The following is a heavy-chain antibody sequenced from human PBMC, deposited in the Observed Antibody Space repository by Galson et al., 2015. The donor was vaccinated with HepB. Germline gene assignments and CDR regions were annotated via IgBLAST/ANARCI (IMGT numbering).Heavy chain of an antibody. CDR1: GDSVSSNSAA. V-gene: IGHV6-1*01. CDR3: ARVAGTIYYYGMDV. D-gene: IGHD6-19*01. Sequence: CAISGDSVSSNSAAWNWIRRSPSRGLEWLGRTCYRSKWYSDYAVSVRSRITINPDTSKNQFSLQLKSVTPEDTAVYYCARVAGTIYYYGMDVWGQGTTVTVSS. CDR2: TCYRSKWYS. J-gene: IGHJ6*02.